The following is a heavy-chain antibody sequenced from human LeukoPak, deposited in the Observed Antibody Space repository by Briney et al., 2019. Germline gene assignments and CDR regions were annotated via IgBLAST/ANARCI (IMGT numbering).Heavy chain of an antibody. CDR1: GFTFSDYY. CDR2: ISSSSSYT. J-gene: IGHJ4*02. D-gene: IGHD2-8*01. V-gene: IGHV3-11*06. Sequence: GSLRLSCAASGFTFSDYYMSWIRQAPGKGLEWVSYISSSSSYTNYADSVKGRFTISRDNAKSTLYLQMNSLSADDTAVYYCVRDMYGPRDYWGQGTLVTVSS. CDR3: VRDMYGPRDY.